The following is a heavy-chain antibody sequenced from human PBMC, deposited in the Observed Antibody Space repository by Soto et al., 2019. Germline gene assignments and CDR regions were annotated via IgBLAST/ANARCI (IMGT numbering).Heavy chain of an antibody. Sequence: QVQLQQWGAGLLKPSETLSLTCAVSGGSFSGYYWTWIRQPPGTGLEWIGEINHSGSTNYNPSLKSRVTISVDTSKNQFSLKLTSVTAADTAVYYCASDKITGRFDYGVQGTRVTVSS. CDR3: ASDKITGRFDY. CDR2: INHSGST. CDR1: GGSFSGYY. J-gene: IGHJ4*02. V-gene: IGHV4-34*01. D-gene: IGHD2-8*02.